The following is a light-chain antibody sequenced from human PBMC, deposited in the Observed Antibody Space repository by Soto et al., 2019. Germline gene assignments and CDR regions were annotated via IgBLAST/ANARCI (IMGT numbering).Light chain of an antibody. CDR2: LEGSGSY. Sequence: QLVLTQSSSASASLGSSVKLTCTLSSGHGSYIIAWHQQQPGKAPRYLMKLEGSGSYNKGSGVPDRFSGSSFGADRYLTISNLQSEDEADYYCETWDSNTRLFGGGTKVTVL. J-gene: IGLJ2*01. CDR1: SGHGSYI. CDR3: ETWDSNTRL. V-gene: IGLV4-60*03.